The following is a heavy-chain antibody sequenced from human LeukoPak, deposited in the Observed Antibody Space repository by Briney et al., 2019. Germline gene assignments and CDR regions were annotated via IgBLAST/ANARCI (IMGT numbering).Heavy chain of an antibody. CDR1: GFTFSSYS. J-gene: IGHJ4*02. D-gene: IGHD6-13*01. CDR2: ISSSSSTI. V-gene: IGHV3-48*01. Sequence: GGSLRLSCAASGFTFSSYSMNWVRQAPGKGLEWVPYISSSSSTIYYADSVKGRFTISRDNAKNSLYLQMNSLRAEDTAVYYCAARDSSSWYRRDYWGQGTLVTVSS. CDR3: AARDSSSWYRRDY.